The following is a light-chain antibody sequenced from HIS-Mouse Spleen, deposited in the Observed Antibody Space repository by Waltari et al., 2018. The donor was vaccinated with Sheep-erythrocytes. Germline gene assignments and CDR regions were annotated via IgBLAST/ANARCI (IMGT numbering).Light chain of an antibody. V-gene: IGLV2-23*01. J-gene: IGLJ3*02. CDR3: CSYAGSSTPWV. Sequence: QSALTQPASVSGSPGQSITISRTGTSSDVGCDNLVSWYQQHPGKAPKLMIYEGSKRPSGVSNRFSGSKSGNTASLTISGLQAEDEADYYCCSYAGSSTPWVFGGGTKLTVL. CDR1: SSDVGCDNL. CDR2: EGS.